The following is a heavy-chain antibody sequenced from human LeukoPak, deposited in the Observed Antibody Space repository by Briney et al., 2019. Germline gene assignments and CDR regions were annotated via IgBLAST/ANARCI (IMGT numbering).Heavy chain of an antibody. CDR1: GFNFNYYY. D-gene: IGHD3-3*01. CDR2: MSGSGDFI. CDR3: ARVSYDFWSGSGNYYMDV. Sequence: GGSLRLSCAASGFNFNYYYMSWIRQAPGKGLEWLSYMSGSGDFIYYGDSVKGRFTISRDNAKNSLYLQMNSLRAEDTAVYYCARVSYDFWSGSGNYYMDVWGKGTTVTVSS. J-gene: IGHJ6*03. V-gene: IGHV3-11*01.